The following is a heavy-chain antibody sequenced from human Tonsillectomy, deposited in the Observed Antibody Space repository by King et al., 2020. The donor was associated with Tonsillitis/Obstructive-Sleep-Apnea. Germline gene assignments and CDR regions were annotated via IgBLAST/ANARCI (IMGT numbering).Heavy chain of an antibody. V-gene: IGHV3-15*01. D-gene: IGHD6-13*01. CDR1: GFTFSNVW. Sequence: DVQLVESGGGLVKPGGSLRLSCAVSGFTFSNVWMNWVRQAPGKGLEWVGHIKSKTDGGTTDYAAPVKGRFTISRDDSKNTLYMEMNSLKTEDTAVYYCLTAPGTWGQGTLVTVSP. J-gene: IGHJ5*02. CDR3: LTAPGT. CDR2: IKSKTDGGTT.